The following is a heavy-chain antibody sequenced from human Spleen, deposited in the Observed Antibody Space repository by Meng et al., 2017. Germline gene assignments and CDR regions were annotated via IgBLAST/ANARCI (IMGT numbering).Heavy chain of an antibody. Sequence: QVPLQQWGAGRLKPSETLSLPCVVSGGSFSDDYWSWIRQPTGKGLEWIGEINHSGSTNYNPSLESRATISVDTSQNNLSLKLSSVTAADSAVYYCARGPTTMAHDFDYWGQGTLVTVSS. CDR2: INHSGST. V-gene: IGHV4-34*01. D-gene: IGHD4-11*01. CDR3: ARGPTTMAHDFDY. CDR1: GGSFSDDY. J-gene: IGHJ4*02.